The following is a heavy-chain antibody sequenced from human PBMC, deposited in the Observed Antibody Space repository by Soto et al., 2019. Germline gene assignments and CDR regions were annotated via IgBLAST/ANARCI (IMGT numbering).Heavy chain of an antibody. CDR3: ERGVFP. J-gene: IGHJ5*02. V-gene: IGHV4-39*07. Sequence: SETLSLTCTVSGCSISSSSYYWGWIRQPPGKGLEWIGSLYYSGTTYYTPSLKSRVTISVDRSKNQFSLKLSSVTAADTAVYYCERGVFPWGHGTLVTVSS. CDR2: LYYSGTT. CDR1: GCSISSSSYY.